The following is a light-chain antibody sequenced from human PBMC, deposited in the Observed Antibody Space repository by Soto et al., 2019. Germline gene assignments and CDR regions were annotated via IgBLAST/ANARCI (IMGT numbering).Light chain of an antibody. J-gene: IGLJ3*02. V-gene: IGLV2-14*01. Sequence: GGYKYVSWYQQHPGKAPKLIIFEVSNRPSGVSDRFSGSNSGNTASLTISGLQAEDEADYYCTSYSRYGVLVFGGGAKVTV. CDR1: GGYKY. CDR3: TSYSRYGVLV. CDR2: EVS.